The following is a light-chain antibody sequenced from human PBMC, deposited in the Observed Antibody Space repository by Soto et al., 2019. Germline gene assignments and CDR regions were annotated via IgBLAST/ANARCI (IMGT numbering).Light chain of an antibody. Sequence: HSVLTQPPSASGSPGQSVTISCTGTSSDVGNYNYVSWYQQHPGKAPKLIIYEVNKRPSGVPDRFSGSKSGNTASLTVSGLQAADEADYYCSSYAGSNSPAVLFGGGTKLTVL. J-gene: IGLJ2*01. V-gene: IGLV2-8*01. CDR2: EVN. CDR3: SSYAGSNSPAVL. CDR1: SSDVGNYNY.